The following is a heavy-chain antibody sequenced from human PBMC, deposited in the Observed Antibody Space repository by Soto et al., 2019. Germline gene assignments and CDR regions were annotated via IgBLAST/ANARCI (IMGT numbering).Heavy chain of an antibody. V-gene: IGHV1-69*01. D-gene: IGHD1-1*01. J-gene: IGHJ6*02. CDR2: IIPIFGTA. CDR1: GGTFSSYA. CDR3: ARAYLWERRLGSRRYDYYYGMDV. Sequence: QVQLVQSGAEVKKPGSSVKVSCKASGGTFSSYAISWVRQAPGQGLEWMGGIIPIFGTANYAQKFQGRGTITADESTSTAYMELSSLSSGDTAVYYCARAYLWERRLGSRRYDYYYGMDVWGQGTTVTVSS.